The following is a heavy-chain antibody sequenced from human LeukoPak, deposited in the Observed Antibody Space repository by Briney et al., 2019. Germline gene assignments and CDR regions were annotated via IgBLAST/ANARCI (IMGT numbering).Heavy chain of an antibody. CDR1: GFTFSNYA. Sequence: GGSLRLSCAASGFTFSNYAMTWVRQAPGKGLEWVSAISGSGGYTYYADSVKGRFTISRDNSKNTLYLQVHSLRAEDTAVYNCARVGDYGNYYYYAMDVWGQGTTVTVSS. J-gene: IGHJ6*01. V-gene: IGHV3-23*01. CDR2: ISGSGGYT. D-gene: IGHD4-17*01. CDR3: ARVGDYGNYYYYAMDV.